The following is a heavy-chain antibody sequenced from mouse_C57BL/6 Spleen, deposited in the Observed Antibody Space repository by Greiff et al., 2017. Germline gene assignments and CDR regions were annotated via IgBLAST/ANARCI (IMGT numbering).Heavy chain of an antibody. V-gene: IGHV1-52*01. CDR3: ARSYDGFAWFAY. CDR2: IDPSDSET. D-gene: IGHD2-3*01. J-gene: IGHJ3*01. Sequence: QVQLKQPGAELVRPGSSVKLSCKASGYTFTSYWMHWVKQRPIQGLEWIGNIDPSDSETHSNQKFKDKATLTVDKSSSTAYMQLSSLTSEDSAVYYCARSYDGFAWFAYWGQGTLVTVSA. CDR1: GYTFTSYW.